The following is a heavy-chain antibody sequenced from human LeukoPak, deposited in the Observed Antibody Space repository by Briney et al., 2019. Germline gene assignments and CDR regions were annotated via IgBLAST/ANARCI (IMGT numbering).Heavy chain of an antibody. D-gene: IGHD5-18*01. Sequence: GGSLRLSCVASGITFSNYAVRWVRQAPDKGLDWVSVISGSAHKICYAASVKGRFTISRDNSENIVYLQMNNLRAEDTALYYCAGRITGYSSGYVYWGQGTLVTVSS. CDR3: AGRITGYSSGYVY. CDR1: GITFSNYA. J-gene: IGHJ4*02. V-gene: IGHV3-23*01. CDR2: ISGSAHKI.